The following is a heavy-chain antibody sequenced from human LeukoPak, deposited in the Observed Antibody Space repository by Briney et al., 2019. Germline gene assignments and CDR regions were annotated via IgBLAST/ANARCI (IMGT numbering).Heavy chain of an antibody. D-gene: IGHD1-26*01. Sequence: GGSLRLSCAASGFTFANSWIAWVRQAPGKGLEWVANIKQDGSTKHYADSLKGRFTISRDNPKNSLFLQMNNLRADDTAIYYCTRDTIGSLDYWGQGILVTVSS. CDR3: TRDTIGSLDY. CDR2: IKQDGSTK. J-gene: IGHJ4*02. CDR1: GFTFANSW. V-gene: IGHV3-7*01.